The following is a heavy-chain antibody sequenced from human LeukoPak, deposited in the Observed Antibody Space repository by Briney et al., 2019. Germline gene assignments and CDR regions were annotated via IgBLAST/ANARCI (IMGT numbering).Heavy chain of an antibody. V-gene: IGHV1-18*01. J-gene: IGHJ5*02. Sequence: ASVKVSCKASGYTFTSYGISWVRQAPGQGLEWMGWISAYNGNTNYAQKLQGRVTMTRDTSISTAYMELSRLRSDDTAVYYCARVYSSSWWGPWGQGTLVTVSS. CDR1: GYTFTSYG. CDR2: ISAYNGNT. CDR3: ARVYSSSWWGP. D-gene: IGHD6-13*01.